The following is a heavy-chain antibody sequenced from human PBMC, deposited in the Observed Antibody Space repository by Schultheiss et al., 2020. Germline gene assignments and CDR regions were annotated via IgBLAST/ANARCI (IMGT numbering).Heavy chain of an antibody. J-gene: IGHJ4*02. CDR2: VYYTGST. Sequence: SQTLSLTCAVYGGSFSGYYWSWIRQPPGKGLEWIATVYYTGSTYYNPSLKSRVTISVDTSKNQFSLKLSSVTAADTAVYYCARRGGYSYGYNYWGQGTLVTVSS. D-gene: IGHD5-18*01. CDR1: GGSFSGYY. CDR3: ARRGGYSYGYNY. V-gene: IGHV4-34*01.